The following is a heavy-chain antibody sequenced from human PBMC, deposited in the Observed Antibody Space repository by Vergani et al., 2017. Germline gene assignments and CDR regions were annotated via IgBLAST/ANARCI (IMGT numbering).Heavy chain of an antibody. CDR2: IKSKTDGGTT. J-gene: IGHJ4*02. V-gene: IGHV3-15*01. CDR3: TVQITIFGVVIPFDY. Sequence: EVQLVESGGGLVKPGGSLRLSCAASGFTFSNAWMSWVRQAPGKGLEWVGRIKSKTDGGTTDYAAPVKGRFTISRDDSKNTLYLQMNSLKTEDTAVYYCTVQITIFGVVIPFDYWGQGTLVTVSS. CDR1: GFTFSNAW. D-gene: IGHD3-3*01.